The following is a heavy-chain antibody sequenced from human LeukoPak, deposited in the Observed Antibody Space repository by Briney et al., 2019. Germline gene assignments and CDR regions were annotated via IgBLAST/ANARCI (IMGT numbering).Heavy chain of an antibody. J-gene: IGHJ5*02. CDR3: AREAYYYGSGSYIYWFDP. CDR2: INWNGGST. D-gene: IGHD3-10*01. Sequence: PSGGSLRLSCAASGFTFDDYGMSWVRQAPGKGLEWVSGINWNGGSTGYADSVKGRFSISRDNAKNSLYLQMNSLRAEDTALYYCAREAYYYGSGSYIYWFDPWGQGTLVTVSS. CDR1: GFTFDDYG. V-gene: IGHV3-20*04.